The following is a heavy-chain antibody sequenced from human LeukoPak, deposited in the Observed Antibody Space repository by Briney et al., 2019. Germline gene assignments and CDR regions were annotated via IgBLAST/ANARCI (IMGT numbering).Heavy chain of an antibody. CDR3: ARDIVGATTDAFDI. V-gene: IGHV1-18*01. CDR2: ISAHNGNT. CDR1: GYIFTTYG. J-gene: IGHJ3*02. Sequence: ASVKVSCKASGYIFTTYGISWVRQAPGQGLEWMGWISAHNGNTNYAQKLQGRVTMTTDTSTNTAYMELRSLRSDDTAVYYCARDIVGATTDAFDIWGQGTMVTVSS. D-gene: IGHD1-26*01.